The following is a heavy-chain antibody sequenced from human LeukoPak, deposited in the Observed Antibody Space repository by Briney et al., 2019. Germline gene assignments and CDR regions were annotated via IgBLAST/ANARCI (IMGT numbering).Heavy chain of an antibody. Sequence: SETLSLTCTVSGDSISSSSYYWGWIRQPTGKGLEWIGYIYYSGSTHYNPSLKSRVTISVDTSKNQFSLRLSSMTAADTAVYYCASGPYPAAGTDHQFDYWGQGTLVTVSS. CDR1: GDSISSSSYY. CDR3: ASGPYPAAGTDHQFDY. D-gene: IGHD6-13*01. J-gene: IGHJ4*02. V-gene: IGHV4-61*05. CDR2: IYYSGST.